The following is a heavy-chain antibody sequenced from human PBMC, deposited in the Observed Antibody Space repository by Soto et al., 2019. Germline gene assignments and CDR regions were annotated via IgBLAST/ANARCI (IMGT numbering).Heavy chain of an antibody. J-gene: IGHJ4*02. CDR2: ISGSGGST. CDR3: AKYGAGVVIGGLLDY. D-gene: IGHD3-3*01. V-gene: IGHV3-23*01. CDR1: GFTFSSYA. Sequence: GGSLRLSCAASGFTFSSYAMSWVRQAPGKGLEWVSAISGSGGSTYYADSVKGRFTISRDNSKNTLYLQMNSLRAEDTAVYYCAKYGAGVVIGGLLDYWGQGTLVTVSS.